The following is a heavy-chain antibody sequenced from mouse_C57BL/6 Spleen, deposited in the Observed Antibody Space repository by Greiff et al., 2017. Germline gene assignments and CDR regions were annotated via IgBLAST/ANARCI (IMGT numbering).Heavy chain of an antibody. CDR3: TKAMVTTNYFDY. CDR1: GFNIKDDY. Sequence: EVQLQQSGAELVRPGASVKLSCTASGFNIKDDYMHWVKQRPEQGLEWIGRIDPENGDTEYASKFQGKATITADTSSNTAYLQLSSLTSEDTAVYYCTKAMVTTNYFDYWGQGTTLTVAS. J-gene: IGHJ2*01. CDR2: IDPENGDT. V-gene: IGHV14-4*01. D-gene: IGHD2-2*01.